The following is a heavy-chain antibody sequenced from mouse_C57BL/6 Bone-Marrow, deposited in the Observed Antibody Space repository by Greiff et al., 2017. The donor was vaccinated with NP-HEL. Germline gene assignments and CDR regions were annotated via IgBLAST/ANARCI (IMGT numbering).Heavy chain of an antibody. D-gene: IGHD1-1*01. CDR2: ILPGSGST. Sequence: QVQLQQSGAELMKPGASVKLSCKATGYTFTGYWIEWVKQRPGHGLEWIGEILPGSGSTNYNEQFQGKATFTADTSYNTAYMQLSSLTTEDSAIYYCARTPPFTTVVADWDFDVWGTGTTVTVSS. J-gene: IGHJ1*03. V-gene: IGHV1-9*01. CDR3: ARTPPFTTVVADWDFDV. CDR1: GYTFTGYW.